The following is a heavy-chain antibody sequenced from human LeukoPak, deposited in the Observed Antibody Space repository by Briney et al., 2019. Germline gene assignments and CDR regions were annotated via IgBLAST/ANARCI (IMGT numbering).Heavy chain of an antibody. CDR3: ATYSSGWYGGGYFDY. D-gene: IGHD6-19*01. Sequence: GGSLRLSCAASGFTFSSYGMHWVRQAPGKGLEWVAFIRYDGGIKYYADSVKGRFTISRDNSKNTLYLQMNSLRAEDTAVYYCATYSSGWYGGGYFDYWGQGTLVTVSS. V-gene: IGHV3-30*02. J-gene: IGHJ4*02. CDR2: IRYDGGIK. CDR1: GFTFSSYG.